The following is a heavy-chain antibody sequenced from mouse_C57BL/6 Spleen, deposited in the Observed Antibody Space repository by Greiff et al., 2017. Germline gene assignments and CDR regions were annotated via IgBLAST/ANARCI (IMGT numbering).Heavy chain of an antibody. J-gene: IGHJ2*01. V-gene: IGHV7-3*01. D-gene: IGHD1-1*01. CDR2: IRNKANGYTT. CDR3: ARSLTTVVAPHFDY. CDR1: GFTFTDYY. Sequence: EVHLVESGGGLVQPGGSLSLSCAASGFTFTDYYMSWVRQPPGKALEWLGFIRNKANGYTTEYSASVKGRFTISRDNSQSILYLQMNALRAEDSATYYCARSLTTVVAPHFDYWGQGTTLTVSS.